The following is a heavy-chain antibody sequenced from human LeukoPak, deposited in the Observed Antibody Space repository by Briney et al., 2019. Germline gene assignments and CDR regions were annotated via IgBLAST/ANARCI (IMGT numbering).Heavy chain of an antibody. CDR1: GFTFSSYA. CDR2: ISYDGSNK. CDR3: ARDKSGIRGVNDA. D-gene: IGHD3-10*01. V-gene: IGHV3-30-3*01. Sequence: GGSLRLSCAASGFTFSSYAMHWVRQAPGKGLEWVAVISYDGSNKYYADSVKGRFTISRDNSKNTLYLQMNSLRAEDTAVYYCARDKSGIRGVNDAWGQGTLVTVSS. J-gene: IGHJ5*02.